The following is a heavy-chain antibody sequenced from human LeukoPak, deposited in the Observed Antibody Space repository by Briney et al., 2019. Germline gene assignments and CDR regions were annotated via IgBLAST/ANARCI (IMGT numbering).Heavy chain of an antibody. D-gene: IGHD4-17*01. CDR2: IYPSDSST. J-gene: IGHJ4*02. Sequence: GESLKISCKGSGYSFTNYWIGWVRQMPGKGLEWMGIIYPSDSSTKYSPSFQGQVTISADKSISTAYLQWSSLKASDTAMYYCARHNRGDQRYFEYWGQGTLVTVSS. CDR1: GYSFTNYW. V-gene: IGHV5-51*01. CDR3: ARHNRGDQRYFEY.